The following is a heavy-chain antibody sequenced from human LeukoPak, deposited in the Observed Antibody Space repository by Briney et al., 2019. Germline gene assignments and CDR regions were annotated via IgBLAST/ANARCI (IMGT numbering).Heavy chain of an antibody. V-gene: IGHV1-18*01. CDR1: GYTFSRYG. CDR3: ASLKTDGYFDY. CDR2: ISVYDGNT. D-gene: IGHD5-24*01. J-gene: IGHJ4*02. Sequence: AASVKVSCKASGYTFSRYGISWVRQAPGQGVEWMGWISVYDGNTNYAQKFRGRVTMTTNTSTSTAYMELRSLRSDDTAVYYCASLKTDGYFDYWGQGTLVTVSS.